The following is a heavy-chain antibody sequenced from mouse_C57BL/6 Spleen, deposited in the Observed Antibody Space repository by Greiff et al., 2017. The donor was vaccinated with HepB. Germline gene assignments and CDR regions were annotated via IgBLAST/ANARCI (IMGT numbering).Heavy chain of an antibody. V-gene: IGHV1-69*01. J-gene: IGHJ1*03. CDR1: GYTFTSYW. Sequence: QVQLQQPGAELVMPGASVKLSCKASGYTFTSYWMHWVKQRPGQGLEWIGEIDPSDSYTNYNQKFKGKSTLTVDKSSSTAYMQLSSLTSEDSAVYYCARSYGSSHDLYFDVWGTGTTVTVSS. CDR2: IDPSDSYT. CDR3: ARSYGSSHDLYFDV. D-gene: IGHD1-1*01.